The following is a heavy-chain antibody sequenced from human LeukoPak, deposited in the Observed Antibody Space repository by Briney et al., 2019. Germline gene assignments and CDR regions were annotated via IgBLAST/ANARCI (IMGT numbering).Heavy chain of an antibody. V-gene: IGHV3-53*01. Sequence: GGSLRLSCAASGFTVSSNYMSWVRQAPGKGLEWVSVIYSGGSTYYADSVKGRFTISRDNAKNSLYLQMNSLRAEDTAVYYCARDGKAVAVAFDIWGQGTMVTVSS. CDR1: GFTVSSNY. D-gene: IGHD6-19*01. J-gene: IGHJ3*02. CDR2: IYSGGST. CDR3: ARDGKAVAVAFDI.